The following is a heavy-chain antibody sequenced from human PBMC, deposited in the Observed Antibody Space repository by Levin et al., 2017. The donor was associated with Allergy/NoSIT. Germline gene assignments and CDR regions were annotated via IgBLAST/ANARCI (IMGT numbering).Heavy chain of an antibody. CDR3: ARREGGSRLDS. CDR2: ISSMSEYI. D-gene: IGHD3-16*01. CDR1: GFTFSKSA. J-gene: IGHJ4*02. V-gene: IGHV3-21*01. Sequence: GGSLRLSCAASGFTFSKSAMNWVRQAPGKGLEWVSSISSMSEYIYYADSVKGRFTISRDNAKNSLLLQMNSLSAEDTAVYYCARREGGSRLDSGGQGTLVTVSS.